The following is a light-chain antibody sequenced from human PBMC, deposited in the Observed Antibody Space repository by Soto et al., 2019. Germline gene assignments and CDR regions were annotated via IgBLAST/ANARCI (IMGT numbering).Light chain of an antibody. CDR3: QQYNSYPIT. V-gene: IGKV1-16*01. CDR2: AAS. CDR1: QSISTY. Sequence: DIQMTQSPSSLSASVGDRVTITCRASQSISTYLHWYQQKPGKAPNLLIYAASTLQSGVPSRFSGSGSGTEFTLTISSLQPDDFATYYCQQYNSYPITFGQGTRLEIK. J-gene: IGKJ5*01.